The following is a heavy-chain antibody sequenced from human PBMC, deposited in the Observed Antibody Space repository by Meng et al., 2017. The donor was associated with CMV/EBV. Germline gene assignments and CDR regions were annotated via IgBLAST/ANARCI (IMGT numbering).Heavy chain of an antibody. Sequence: GGSLRLSCAASGFTFSSYSMNWVRQAPGKGLEWVSYTSSSSSTIYYADSVKGRFTISRDNAKNSLYLQMNSLRAEDTAVYYCAKNGATTVTTCHFDYWGQGTLVTVSS. CDR1: GFTFSSYS. CDR3: AKNGATTVTTCHFDY. J-gene: IGHJ4*02. V-gene: IGHV3-48*04. D-gene: IGHD4-11*01. CDR2: TSSSSSTI.